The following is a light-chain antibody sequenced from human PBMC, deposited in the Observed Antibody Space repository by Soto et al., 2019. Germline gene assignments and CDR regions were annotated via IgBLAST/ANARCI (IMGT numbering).Light chain of an antibody. V-gene: IGKV1-39*01. Sequence: DIQMTQSPSTLSASVGARVTITCRASQSISSWLAWYQQKPGKAPKLLIYAASSLQSGVPSRFSGSGSGTDFTLTISSLQPEEFATYYCQQSYSTPITFGQGTRLEIK. CDR2: AAS. CDR1: QSISSW. CDR3: QQSYSTPIT. J-gene: IGKJ5*01.